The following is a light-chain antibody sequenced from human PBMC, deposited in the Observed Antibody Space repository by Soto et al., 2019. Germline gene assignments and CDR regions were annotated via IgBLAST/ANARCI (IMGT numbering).Light chain of an antibody. CDR1: SSNIGSNT. CDR2: STN. J-gene: IGLJ2*01. Sequence: QPVLTQPPSASGTPGQRVTISCSGRSSNIGSNTVNWYQQLPGTAPKLLIYSTNQLPSGVPDRFSGSKSGSSASLAISGLQSEDEADYYCAAWDDSLNGPVFGGGTKLTVL. V-gene: IGLV1-44*01. CDR3: AAWDDSLNGPV.